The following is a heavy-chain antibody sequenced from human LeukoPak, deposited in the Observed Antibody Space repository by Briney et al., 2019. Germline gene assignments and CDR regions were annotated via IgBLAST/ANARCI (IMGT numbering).Heavy chain of an antibody. CDR2: IKQDGSEE. CDR3: ATRNNGCPYH. CDR1: GFTFTTYW. J-gene: IGHJ4*02. Sequence: PGGSLRLSCAASGFTFTTYWMMWVRQAPGKGLEWVAKIKQDGSEEYYVDSVRGRFTISRDNAKNSVHLQMNSLRAEDTAVYYCATRNNGCPYHWGQGTLVTVSS. V-gene: IGHV3-7*01. D-gene: IGHD5-24*01.